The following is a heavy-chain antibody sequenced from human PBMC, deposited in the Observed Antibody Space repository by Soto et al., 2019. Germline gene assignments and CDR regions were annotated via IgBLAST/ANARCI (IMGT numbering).Heavy chain of an antibody. J-gene: IGHJ4*02. CDR1: GFTFSSYW. CDR3: AREGATHYYDSSGYYGFDY. D-gene: IGHD3-22*01. V-gene: IGHV3-74*01. CDR2: INSDGSST. Sequence: EVQLVESGGGLVQPGGSLRLSCAASGFTFSSYWMHWVRQAPGKGLVWVSRINSDGSSTSYADSVKGRFTISRDNAKNTLYLQMTSLRAEDTAVYYCAREGATHYYDSSGYYGFDYWGQGTLVTVSS.